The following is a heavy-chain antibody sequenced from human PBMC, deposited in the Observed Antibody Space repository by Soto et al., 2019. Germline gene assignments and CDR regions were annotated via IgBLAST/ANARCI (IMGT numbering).Heavy chain of an antibody. Sequence: SETLSLTCAVSGGSISSGGYSWSWIRQPPGKGLEWIGYIYHSGSTYYNPSLKSRVTISVDRSKNQFSLKLSSVTAADTAVYYCARDKQRYYGSGSYYTLGYYGMDVWGQGTTVTVSS. CDR2: IYHSGST. V-gene: IGHV4-30-2*01. CDR1: GGSISSGGYS. J-gene: IGHJ6*02. D-gene: IGHD3-10*01. CDR3: ARDKQRYYGSGSYYTLGYYGMDV.